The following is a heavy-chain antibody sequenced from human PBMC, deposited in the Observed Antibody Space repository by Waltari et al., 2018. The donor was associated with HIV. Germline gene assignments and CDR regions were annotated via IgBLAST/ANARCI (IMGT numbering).Heavy chain of an antibody. CDR3: ARERSRASGWYGIFYFDA. D-gene: IGHD6-19*01. J-gene: IGHJ5*02. V-gene: IGHV4-34*01. CDR1: GGSFSGYY. Sequence: QVQLQQWGAGLLKPSETLSLTCAVYGGSFSGYYWTWIRQAPGKGLEWIGEVNHSGKTTYNPPLKSRVTLSVDTSKNQFSLRMKAVTGADTAVYYCARERSRASGWYGIFYFDAWGQGTLVSVPP. CDR2: VNHSGKT.